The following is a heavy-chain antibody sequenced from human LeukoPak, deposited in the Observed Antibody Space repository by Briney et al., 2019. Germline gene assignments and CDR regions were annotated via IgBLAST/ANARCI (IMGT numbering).Heavy chain of an antibody. J-gene: IGHJ4*02. CDR1: GASISSYY. Sequence: PLETLSLTCTVSGASISSYYWSWIRQPPGRGLEWIGDIYYSGSIKYNPSLKSRVTMSVDTPKNQFSLKLSSVTAADTAIYYCARENPSGYYNRPIDYWGQGTLVTVSS. CDR3: ARENPSGYYNRPIDY. D-gene: IGHD3-22*01. CDR2: IYYSGSI. V-gene: IGHV4-59*01.